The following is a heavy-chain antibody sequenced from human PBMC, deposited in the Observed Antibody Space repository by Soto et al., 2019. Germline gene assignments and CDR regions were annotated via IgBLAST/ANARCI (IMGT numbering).Heavy chain of an antibody. Sequence: QVQLQESGPGLVRPSGTLSLTCAVSSGSFSSSYWWSWVRQPPGKGLEWIGEIYHSGRTNYNPSRRGRVTISVDTSKKQFSLKLSSVTAADTAVYYCASNLVTAGVGWFDPWGQGTLVTVSS. J-gene: IGHJ5*02. D-gene: IGHD2-21*02. CDR1: SGSFSSSYW. CDR3: ASNLVTAGVGWFDP. CDR2: IYHSGRT. V-gene: IGHV4-4*02.